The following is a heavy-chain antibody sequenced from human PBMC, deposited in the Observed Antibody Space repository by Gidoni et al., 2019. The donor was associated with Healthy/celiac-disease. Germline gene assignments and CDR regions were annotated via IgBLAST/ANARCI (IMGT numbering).Heavy chain of an antibody. CDR2: IYPGDSDT. CDR3: ARRGYCSSTSCYTNYYYYMDV. V-gene: IGHV5-51*01. D-gene: IGHD2-2*02. CDR1: GYSFTSYW. J-gene: IGHJ6*03. Sequence: EVQLVQSGAEVKKPGESLKISCKGSGYSFTSYWIGWVRQMPGKGLEWMGIIYPGDSDTRYSPSFQGQVTISADKSISTAYLQWSSLKASDTAMYYCARRGYCSSTSCYTNYYYYMDVWGKGTTVTVSS.